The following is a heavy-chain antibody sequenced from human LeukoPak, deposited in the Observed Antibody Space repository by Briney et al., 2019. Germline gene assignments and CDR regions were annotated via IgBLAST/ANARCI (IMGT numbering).Heavy chain of an antibody. CDR1: GFTFSSYA. CDR2: ISGSGDNT. CDR3: AKGSYYDSSGSFYFDY. J-gene: IGHJ4*02. V-gene: IGHV3-23*01. D-gene: IGHD3-22*01. Sequence: SGGSLRLPCAASGFTFSSYAMSWVRQAPGKGLEWVSGISGSGDNTYYADSVKGRFTISRDNSKNTLYVQVNSLGTEDTAAYYCAKGSYYDSSGSFYFDYWGQGTLVTVSS.